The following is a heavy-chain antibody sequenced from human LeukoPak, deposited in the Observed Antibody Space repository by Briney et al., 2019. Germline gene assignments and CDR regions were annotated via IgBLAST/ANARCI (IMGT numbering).Heavy chain of an antibody. V-gene: IGHV3-23*01. J-gene: IGHJ4*02. CDR1: GFTFSNYA. CDR3: AKGGTGYQYYFDY. Sequence: GGSLRLSCAASGFTFSNYAMSWVRQAPGKGLEWVSAISGSGGSTYYADSVKGRITISRDNSKNTLYLQMNSLRAEDTAVYYCAKGGTGYQYYFDYWGQGTLVTVSS. D-gene: IGHD2-8*02. CDR2: ISGSGGST.